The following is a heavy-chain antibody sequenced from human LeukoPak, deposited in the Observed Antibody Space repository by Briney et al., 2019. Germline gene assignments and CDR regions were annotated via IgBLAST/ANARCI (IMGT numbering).Heavy chain of an antibody. CDR3: EGYDILTGPEAFDI. J-gene: IGHJ3*02. CDR2: ISSSGTTM. Sequence: GGSLRLSCAATGVTFSSYEMNWVRQAPGKGLEWVSYISSSGTTMYYADSVKGRFTISRDNAKNSLYLQMNSLRAEDTAIYYCEGYDILTGPEAFDIWGQGTVVTVSS. CDR1: GVTFSSYE. V-gene: IGHV3-48*03. D-gene: IGHD3-9*01.